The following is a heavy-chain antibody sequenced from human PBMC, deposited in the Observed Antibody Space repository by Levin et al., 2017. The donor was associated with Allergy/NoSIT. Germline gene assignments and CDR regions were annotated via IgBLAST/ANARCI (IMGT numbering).Heavy chain of an antibody. D-gene: IGHD3-22*01. CDR2: IIPIFGTA. Sequence: ASVKVSCKASGGTFSSYAISWVRQAPGQGLEWMGGIIPIFGTANYAQKFQGRVTITADESTSTAYMELSSLRSEDTAVYYCARPYSSGPCAGGGNWFDPWGQGTLVTVSS. J-gene: IGHJ5*02. CDR3: ARPYSSGPCAGGGNWFDP. CDR1: GGTFSSYA. V-gene: IGHV1-69*13.